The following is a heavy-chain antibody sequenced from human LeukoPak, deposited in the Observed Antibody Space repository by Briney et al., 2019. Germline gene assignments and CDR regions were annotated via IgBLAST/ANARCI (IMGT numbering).Heavy chain of an antibody. CDR1: GGSISSSSYY. CDR2: IYYSGST. J-gene: IGHJ5*02. CDR3: AKEGLNMVRGIIPKEAWGWFDP. Sequence: SETLSLTCTVSGGSISSSSYYWGWIRQPPGKGLEWIGSIYYSGSTNYNPSLKSRVTMSVDTSKNQFSLKLTSVTAADTAVYYCAKEGLNMVRGIIPKEAWGWFDPWGQGTLVTVSS. V-gene: IGHV4-39*07. D-gene: IGHD3-10*01.